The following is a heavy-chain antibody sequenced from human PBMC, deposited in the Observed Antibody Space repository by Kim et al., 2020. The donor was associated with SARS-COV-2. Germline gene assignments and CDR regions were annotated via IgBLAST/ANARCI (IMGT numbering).Heavy chain of an antibody. J-gene: IGHJ6*02. CDR2: IKQDGSEK. V-gene: IGHV3-7*03. Sequence: GGSLRLSCAASGFTFSSYWMRWVRQAPGKGLEWVAHIKQDGSEKYYVDSVKGRFTISRDNAKNSLYLQMNSLRAEDTAVYYCATDGIAVAGYYYYYSMVVWRQGPTVSVSS. D-gene: IGHD6-19*01. CDR3: ATDGIAVAGYYYYYSMVV. CDR1: GFTFSSYW.